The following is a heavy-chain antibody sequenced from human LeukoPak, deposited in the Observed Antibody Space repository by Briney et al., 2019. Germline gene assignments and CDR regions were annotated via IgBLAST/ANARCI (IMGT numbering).Heavy chain of an antibody. CDR2: IKPDGSEE. D-gene: IGHD3-16*01. V-gene: IGHV3-7*04. Sequence: AGGSLRLSCAASGFTFTNAWMTWVRQTPGKGLEWVANIKPDGSEEDYVDSLKGRFTISRDNAKNSLHLQVNSLRAEDTAVYYCARFGVPYGVDVWGQGTTVTVSS. CDR3: ARFGVPYGVDV. J-gene: IGHJ6*02. CDR1: GFTFTNAW.